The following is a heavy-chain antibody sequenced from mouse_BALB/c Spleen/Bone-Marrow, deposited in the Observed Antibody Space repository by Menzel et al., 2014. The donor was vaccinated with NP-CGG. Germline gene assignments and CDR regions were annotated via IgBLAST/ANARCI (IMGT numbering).Heavy chain of an antibody. CDR2: IMGGAST. CDR1: GFSLTKHG. Sequence: VKLMESGPGLVQPSQSLSITCTVSGFSLTKHGVHWIRQSPGKGLEWLGVIMGGASTDYNATCIARVSSSKNNAKSQVVFKMNSLEVNDRAMYYCARGNYGDWVTHWGQVTLVTVSA. D-gene: IGHD2-1*01. J-gene: IGHJ3*01. CDR3: ARGNYGDWVTH. V-gene: IGHV2-2*02.